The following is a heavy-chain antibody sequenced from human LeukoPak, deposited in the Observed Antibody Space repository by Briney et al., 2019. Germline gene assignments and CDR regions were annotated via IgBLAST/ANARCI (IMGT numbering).Heavy chain of an antibody. CDR2: MYYTGNT. D-gene: IGHD3/OR15-3a*01. V-gene: IGHV4-39*01. J-gene: IGHJ4*02. Sequence: SETLSLTCTVSGVSISTSNSYWGWIRQPPGKGLEWIGSMYYTGNTYYNASLKSRVTISIDTSKNQISLRLASVTATDTAMYYCARQTGSGLFTLPGGQGTLVTVSS. CDR3: ARQTGSGLFTLP. CDR1: GVSISTSNSY.